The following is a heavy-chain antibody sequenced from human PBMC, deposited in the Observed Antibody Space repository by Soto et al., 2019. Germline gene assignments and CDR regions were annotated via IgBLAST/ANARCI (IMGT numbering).Heavy chain of an antibody. CDR3: ASSAMDHYYYGMDV. V-gene: IGHV1-69*12. J-gene: IGHJ6*02. CDR2: IIPIFGTA. D-gene: IGHD2-2*03. CDR1: GGTFSSYA. Sequence: QVQLVQSGAEVKKPGSSVKVSCKSSGGTFSSYAISWVRQAPGQGLGWMGGIIPIFGTADYAQKFQARFTITADEPPSTAYIELSSLISADPPVYYCASSAMDHYYYGMDVLGQATTFTVS.